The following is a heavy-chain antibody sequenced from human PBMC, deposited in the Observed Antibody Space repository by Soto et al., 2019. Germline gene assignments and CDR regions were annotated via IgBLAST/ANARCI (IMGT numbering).Heavy chain of an antibody. J-gene: IGHJ4*02. D-gene: IGHD6-13*01. CDR1: GGPVSNSA. CDR2: VIPIFGPA. CDR3: GRGSSWTKVEY. V-gene: IGHV1-69*01. Sequence: VQLVQSGAEVKKPGSSVKVSCKASGGPVSNSAISWLRQAPGQGLEWMGGVIPIFGPATSSQKFQDRVTSTADESTGTGYMELSSLTSEDTAVYFCGRGSSWTKVEYWGQGTLVTVSS.